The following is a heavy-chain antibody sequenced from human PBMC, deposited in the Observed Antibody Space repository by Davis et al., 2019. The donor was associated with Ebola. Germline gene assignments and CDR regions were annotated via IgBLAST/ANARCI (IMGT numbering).Heavy chain of an antibody. Sequence: KVSCKGSGYSFTSYWIGWVRQMPGKGPAWMGIIYPGDSDTRYSPSFQGQVTISADNSTSTAYLQWSRLKASDTAKYYCARLGVDGYSYYFDYWGQGTLVSVSS. V-gene: IGHV5-51*01. CDR1: GYSFTSYW. CDR3: ARLGVDGYSYYFDY. D-gene: IGHD5-24*01. CDR2: IYPGDSDT. J-gene: IGHJ4*02.